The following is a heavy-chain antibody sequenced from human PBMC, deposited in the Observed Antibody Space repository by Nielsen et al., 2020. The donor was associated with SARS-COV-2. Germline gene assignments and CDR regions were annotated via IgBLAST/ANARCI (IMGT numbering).Heavy chain of an antibody. V-gene: IGHV3-33*01. Sequence: GGSLRPSCAASGSSFNDHSMPWVRQAPGKGLEGVAVIWHVGSKKNYAQSVEGRFTISRDNSRNTLALQLDSLRAEDTAVYYCARDRGWKLGIADYWGQGTLVTVSS. D-gene: IGHD2-15*01. J-gene: IGHJ4*02. CDR3: ARDRGWKLGIADY. CDR2: IWHVGSKK. CDR1: GSSFNDHS.